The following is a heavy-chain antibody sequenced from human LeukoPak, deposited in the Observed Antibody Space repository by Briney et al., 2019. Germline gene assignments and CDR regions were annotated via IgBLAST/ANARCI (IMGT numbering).Heavy chain of an antibody. CDR3: ARPVDYNAGDY. Sequence: GGSLRLSCAASGFTFSSYSMNWVRQAPGKGLEWVSYISSSSSTIYYADSVKGRFTISRDNAKNSLYLEMNSLRAEDTAVYYCARPVDYNAGDYWGQGPLVTVSS. V-gene: IGHV3-48*04. CDR1: GFTFSSYS. J-gene: IGHJ4*02. CDR2: ISSSSSTI. D-gene: IGHD5-12*01.